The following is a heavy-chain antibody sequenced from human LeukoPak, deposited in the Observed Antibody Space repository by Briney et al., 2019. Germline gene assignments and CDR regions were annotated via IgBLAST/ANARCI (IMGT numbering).Heavy chain of an antibody. CDR3: ARGGYYYDSSGYYRN. V-gene: IGHV1-18*01. CDR2: ISAYNGNT. CDR1: GYTFTSYG. Sequence: GASVKASCKASGYTFTSYGISWVRQAPGQGLEWMGWISAYNGNTNYAQKLQGRVTMTTDTSTSTAYMELRSLRSDDTAVYYCARGGYYYDSSGYYRNWGQGTLVTVSS. J-gene: IGHJ4*02. D-gene: IGHD3-22*01.